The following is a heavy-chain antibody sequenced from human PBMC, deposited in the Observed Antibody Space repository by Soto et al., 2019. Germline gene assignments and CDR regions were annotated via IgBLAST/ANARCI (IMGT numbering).Heavy chain of an antibody. Sequence: ASVKVSCKTSGYTFTTYYLHWVRQAPGQGLEWMGWIDPNSGVTKYAQKFQGRVTVTRDTSISTTYMELSSLTSDDTAVYYCAKENFKFDSWGQGTLVTVSS. CDR1: GYTFTTYY. CDR3: AKENFKFDS. J-gene: IGHJ4*02. CDR2: IDPNSGVT. D-gene: IGHD1-7*01. V-gene: IGHV1-2*02.